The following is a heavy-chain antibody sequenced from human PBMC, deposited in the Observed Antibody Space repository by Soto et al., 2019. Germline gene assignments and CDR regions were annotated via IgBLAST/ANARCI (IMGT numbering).Heavy chain of an antibody. Sequence: QVQLVESGGGVVQPGRSLRLSCAASGFAFSSYAMHWVRQAPGKGLEWVAVISYDGSNKYYADSVKGRFTISRDNSKXXXXXXXXXXXXXXXXXXXXAXDLSGSGDWGQGTLVTVSS. V-gene: IGHV3-30-3*01. CDR2: ISYDGSNK. D-gene: IGHD3-10*01. J-gene: IGHJ4*02. CDR3: AXDLSGSGD. CDR1: GFAFSSYA.